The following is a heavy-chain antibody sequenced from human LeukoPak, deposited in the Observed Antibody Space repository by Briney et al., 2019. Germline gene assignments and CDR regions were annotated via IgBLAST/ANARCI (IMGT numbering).Heavy chain of an antibody. CDR1: GYTFSDFS. D-gene: IGHD3-22*01. CDR2: ISVRSNYR. J-gene: IGHJ4*02. V-gene: IGHV3-21*01. Sequence: GGSLRLSCAASGYTFSDFSVNWVRQAPGKGREWVSSISVRSNYRYYADSVWGRFTISRDDARDSPFLQMNSLRAEDTAVYFCVRLRRNNDRSGYYYYYDYWGQGTLVTVSS. CDR3: VRLRRNNDRSGYYYYYDY.